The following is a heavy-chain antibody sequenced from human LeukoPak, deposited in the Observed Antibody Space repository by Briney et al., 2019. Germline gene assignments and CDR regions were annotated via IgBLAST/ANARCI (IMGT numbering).Heavy chain of an antibody. Sequence: SETLSLTCTVSGGSISSSSYYWNWIRQHPGKGLEWIGYMNNRGTSNYNPSLRSRVTISVDTSNNQFSLRLSSVTAADTAVYYCTRIPTHYYGSGSYYGYFDSWGQGTLVTVSS. J-gene: IGHJ4*02. V-gene: IGHV4-31*03. D-gene: IGHD3-10*01. CDR2: MNNRGTS. CDR3: TRIPTHYYGSGSYYGYFDS. CDR1: GGSISSSSYY.